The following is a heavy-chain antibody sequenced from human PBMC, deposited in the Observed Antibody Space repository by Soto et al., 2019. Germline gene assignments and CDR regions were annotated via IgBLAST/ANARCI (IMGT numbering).Heavy chain of an antibody. CDR2: ISYDGSNK. Sequence: GWSLRLSCAASGFTFSSYAMHWVRQAPGKGLEWVAVISYDGSNKYYADSVKGRFTISRDNSKNTLYLQMNSLRAEDTAVYYCARTASWNWNYDYWGQGTLVTVSS. CDR1: GFTFSSYA. V-gene: IGHV3-30-3*01. J-gene: IGHJ4*02. CDR3: ARTASWNWNYDY. D-gene: IGHD1-7*01.